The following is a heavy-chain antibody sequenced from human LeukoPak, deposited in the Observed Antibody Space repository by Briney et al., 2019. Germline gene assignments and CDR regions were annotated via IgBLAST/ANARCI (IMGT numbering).Heavy chain of an antibody. J-gene: IGHJ4*02. CDR1: GFSVDGNY. V-gene: IGHV3-53*01. CDR2: IFSGDST. D-gene: IGHD6-13*01. CDR3: AKNIAAAVTIDY. Sequence: GGSLRLSCEVSGFSVDGNYMTWVRQVPGRGLGWVALIFSGDSTDNPDSVKGRFTISRDNSKNTLYLQMNSLRAEDTAVYYCAKNIAAAVTIDYWGQGTLVTVSS.